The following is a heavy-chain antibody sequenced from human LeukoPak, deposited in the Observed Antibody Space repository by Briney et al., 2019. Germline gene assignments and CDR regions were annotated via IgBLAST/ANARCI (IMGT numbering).Heavy chain of an antibody. J-gene: IGHJ4*02. CDR2: ISSSSSYI. V-gene: IGHV3-21*01. Sequence: GGSLRLSCAASGFTFSSYSMNWVRQAPGKGLEWVSSISSSSSYIYYADSVKGRFTISRDNAKNSLYLQMNSLRAEDTAVYYCARDLSSWFRLSFDYWGQGTLVTVSS. CDR3: ARDLSSWFRLSFDY. CDR1: GFTFSSYS. D-gene: IGHD6-13*01.